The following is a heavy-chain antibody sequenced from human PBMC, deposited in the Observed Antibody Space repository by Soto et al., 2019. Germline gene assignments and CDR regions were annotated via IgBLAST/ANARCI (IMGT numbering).Heavy chain of an antibody. Sequence: QALLVQSGAEVKKPGSSVKVSCKASGGTFSSYTLTWLRQAPGQGPEWMGRIIPALDIEDYAQKFQGRVTMTADTSTSTAYMELRSLRADDTAVYYCAAVAGTSAFVGYFEYWGQGTLVTVSS. V-gene: IGHV1-69*02. CDR3: AAVAGTSAFVGYFEY. CDR2: IIPALDIE. D-gene: IGHD6-19*01. CDR1: GGTFSSYT. J-gene: IGHJ4*02.